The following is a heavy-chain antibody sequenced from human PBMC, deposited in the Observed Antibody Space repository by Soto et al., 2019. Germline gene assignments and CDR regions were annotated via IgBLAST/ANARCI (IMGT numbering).Heavy chain of an antibody. CDR3: ARLVWGLVSY. Sequence: SETLSLTCTVSGGSLSSYYWSWIRRPPGKGLEWIGNIYYSGSTNYNPSLKSRVTISVDTSKNQFSLKLTSVTAADTAVYYCARLVWGLVSYWGQGTLVTVSS. J-gene: IGHJ4*02. CDR1: GGSLSSYY. V-gene: IGHV4-59*08. D-gene: IGHD3-16*01. CDR2: IYYSGST.